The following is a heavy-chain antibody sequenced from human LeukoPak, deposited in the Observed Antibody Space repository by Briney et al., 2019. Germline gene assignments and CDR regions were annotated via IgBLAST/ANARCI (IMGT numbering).Heavy chain of an antibody. CDR1: GGTFSSYA. CDR3: AREAEDYGDYYYYYMDV. V-gene: IGHV1-69*06. D-gene: IGHD4-17*01. CDR2: IIPIFGTA. Sequence: SVKVSCKASGGTFSSYAISWVRQAPGQGLEWMGGIIPIFGTANYAQKFQGRVTITADKSTSTAYMELSSLRSEDTAVYYCAREAEDYGDYYYYYMDVWGKGTTVTVSS. J-gene: IGHJ6*03.